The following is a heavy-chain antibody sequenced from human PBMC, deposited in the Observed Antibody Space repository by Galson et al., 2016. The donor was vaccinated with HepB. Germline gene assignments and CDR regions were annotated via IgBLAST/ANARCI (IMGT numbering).Heavy chain of an antibody. Sequence: ETLSLTCAVSGGSLSTRNWWSWVRQSPGKGLEWIGEIYHIGTTNYNPSLWSRITMSVDKSKNQFSLILNSVTAADTAVYYCARLPRRRTKTTRPGRFDSWGQGTLVTVSS. V-gene: IGHV4-4*02. D-gene: IGHD6-6*01. CDR1: GGSLSTRNW. CDR3: ARLPRRRTKTTRPGRFDS. CDR2: IYHIGTT. J-gene: IGHJ5*01.